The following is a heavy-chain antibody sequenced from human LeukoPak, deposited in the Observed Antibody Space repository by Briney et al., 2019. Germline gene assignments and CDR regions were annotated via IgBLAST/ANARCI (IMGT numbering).Heavy chain of an antibody. CDR3: ARVHQDNWNGDLDY. V-gene: IGHV3-21*01. CDR2: ISSSSSYI. Sequence: PGGSLRLSCAASGFTFSSYSMNWVRQAPGKGLEWVSSISSSSSYIYYADSVKGRFTISRDNAKNSLYLQMNSLRAEDTAVYYCARVHQDNWNGDLDYWGQGTLVTVSS. D-gene: IGHD1-20*01. J-gene: IGHJ4*02. CDR1: GFTFSSYS.